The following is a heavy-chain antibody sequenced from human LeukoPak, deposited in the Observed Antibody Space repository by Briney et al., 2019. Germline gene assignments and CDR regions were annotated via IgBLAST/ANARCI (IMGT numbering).Heavy chain of an antibody. CDR1: GFTFSSSS. V-gene: IGHV3-21*06. J-gene: IGHJ4*02. CDR3: AREGGYCSGGSCRFFDY. Sequence: PGGSLRLSCAASGFTFSSSSMNWVRQAPGKGLEFVSSISPSSSYIYYADSVKGRFTISRDDAKNSLFLQMNSLRAEDTAAYYCAREGGYCSGGSCRFFDYWGQGTLVTVSS. CDR2: ISPSSSYI. D-gene: IGHD2-15*01.